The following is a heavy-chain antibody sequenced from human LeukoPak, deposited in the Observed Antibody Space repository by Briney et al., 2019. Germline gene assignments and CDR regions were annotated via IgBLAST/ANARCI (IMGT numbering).Heavy chain of an antibody. CDR2: IIPIFGTA. J-gene: IGHJ5*02. Sequence: GASVKVSCKASGGTFSSYAISWVRQAPGQGLEWMGGIIPIFGTANYAQKFQGRVTITTDESTSTAYMELSSLRSEDTAVYYCARSYSGYDYYSQFDPWGQGTLVPVSA. CDR1: GGTFSSYA. V-gene: IGHV1-69*05. D-gene: IGHD5-12*01. CDR3: ARSYSGYDYYSQFDP.